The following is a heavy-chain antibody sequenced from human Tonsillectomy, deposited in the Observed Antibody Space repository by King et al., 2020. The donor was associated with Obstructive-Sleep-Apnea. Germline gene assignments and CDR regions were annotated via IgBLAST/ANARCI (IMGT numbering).Heavy chain of an antibody. J-gene: IGHJ4*02. CDR1: GFTFDDYA. D-gene: IGHD3-9*01. CDR2: ISWNSGSI. Sequence: EQLVQSGGGLVQPGRSLRLSCAASGFTFDDYAMHWVRQAPGKGLEWVSGISWNSGSIAYADSVKGRFTISRDNAKNSLYLQMNSLRDEETALYYCAKASLNIYDILTGYFDYWGQGTLVTVSS. CDR3: AKASLNIYDILTGYFDY. V-gene: IGHV3-9*01.